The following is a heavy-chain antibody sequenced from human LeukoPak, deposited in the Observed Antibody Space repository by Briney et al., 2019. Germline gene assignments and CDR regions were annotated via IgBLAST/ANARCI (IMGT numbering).Heavy chain of an antibody. J-gene: IGHJ1*01. CDR1: GFTFGSYG. CDR2: ITPNADRT. V-gene: IGHV3-23*01. CDR3: AIMHGYYDGSGYWVQ. D-gene: IGHD3-22*01. Sequence: GGSLRLSCAASGFTFGSYGMSWVRQAPGKGLEWVSFITPNADRTSYADSVKGRFTISRDNPRNTLYMQMNSLRDEDTAVYYCAIMHGYYDGSGYWVQWGQGTLVTVSS.